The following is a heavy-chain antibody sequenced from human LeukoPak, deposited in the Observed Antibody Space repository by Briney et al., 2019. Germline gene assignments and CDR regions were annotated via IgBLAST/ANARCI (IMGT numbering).Heavy chain of an antibody. CDR2: IYPSDSDT. CDR1: GYTFTKYW. V-gene: IGHV5-51*01. CDR3: AGLYDSSGYFDY. D-gene: IGHD3-22*01. Sequence: GESLKISCKGSGYTFTKYWIGWVRQMPGKGLEWMGIIYPSDSDTTYSPSFRGQVTISADKSISTAYLQWSSLKASDTAMYYCAGLYDSSGYFDYWGQGTLVTVSS. J-gene: IGHJ4*02.